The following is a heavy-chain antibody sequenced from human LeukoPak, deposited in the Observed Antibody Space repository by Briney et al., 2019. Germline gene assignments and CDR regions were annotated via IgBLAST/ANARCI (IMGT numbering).Heavy chain of an antibody. Sequence: GGSLRLSCVVSGVTFSSQWMTWVRQAPGKGREWVAPINQDGGEKYYGDSVKGRFTISRDNAKNSLYLQMNSLRAEDTAVYYCSRDHVTPGLLFDYWGQGNLVTVSS. D-gene: IGHD2-21*01. CDR2: INQDGGEK. J-gene: IGHJ4*02. CDR1: GVTFSSQW. V-gene: IGHV3-7*01. CDR3: SRDHVTPGLLFDY.